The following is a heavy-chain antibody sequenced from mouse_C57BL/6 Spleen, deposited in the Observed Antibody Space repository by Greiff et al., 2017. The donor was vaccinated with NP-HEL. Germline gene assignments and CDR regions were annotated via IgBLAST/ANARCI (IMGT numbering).Heavy chain of an antibody. CDR1: GFTFTDYY. Sequence: EVQLVESGGGLVQPGGSLSLSCAASGFTFTDYYMSWVRQPPGKALEWLGFIRNKANGYTTEYSASVKGRFTISRDNSQSILYLQMNALRAEDSATDYCARNWDFFDYWGQGTTLTVSS. D-gene: IGHD4-1*01. V-gene: IGHV7-3*01. CDR2: IRNKANGYTT. J-gene: IGHJ2*01. CDR3: ARNWDFFDY.